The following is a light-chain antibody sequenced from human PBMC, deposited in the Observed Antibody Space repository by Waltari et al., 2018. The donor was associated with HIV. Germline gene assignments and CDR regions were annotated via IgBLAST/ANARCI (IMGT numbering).Light chain of an antibody. Sequence: QSALTQPRSVSGSPGQSVTISCTGTSSDVGGYNYVSWYQQHPGKAPKLMIYDISKLPSGFPDRFSGSKSGNTASLTISGLQAEDEADYYCCSYAGSYTFGVFGGGTKLTVL. CDR3: CSYAGSYTFGV. CDR2: DIS. J-gene: IGLJ3*02. CDR1: SSDVGGYNY. V-gene: IGLV2-11*01.